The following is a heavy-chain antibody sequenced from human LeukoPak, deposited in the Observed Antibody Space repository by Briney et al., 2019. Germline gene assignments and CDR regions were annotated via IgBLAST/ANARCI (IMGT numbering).Heavy chain of an antibody. CDR3: ARQGGSSWPLDY. D-gene: IGHD6-13*01. CDR2: IYYSGST. CDR1: GGSISSGDYY. J-gene: IGHJ4*02. Sequence: PSQTLSLTCTVSGGSISSGDYYWSWLRQPPGTGLEWIGYIYYSGSTYYNPSLKSRVTISVDTSKNQFSLKLSSVTAADTAVYYCARQGGSSWPLDYWGQGTLVTVSS. V-gene: IGHV4-30-4*01.